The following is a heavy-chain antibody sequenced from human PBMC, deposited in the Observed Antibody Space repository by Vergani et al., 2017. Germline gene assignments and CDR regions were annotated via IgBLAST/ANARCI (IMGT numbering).Heavy chain of an antibody. Sequence: QVQLVQSGAEVQKPGASVKVSCKASGYTFTSYAMHWVRQAPGQRLEWMGWINAGNGNTKYSQKFQGRVTITRDTSASTAYMELSSLRSEDTAVYYCARRRLGDYYYYYYMDVWGKGTTVTVSS. CDR2: INAGNGNT. CDR1: GYTFTSYA. J-gene: IGHJ6*03. V-gene: IGHV1-3*01. CDR3: ARRRLGDYYYYYYMDV. D-gene: IGHD3-22*01.